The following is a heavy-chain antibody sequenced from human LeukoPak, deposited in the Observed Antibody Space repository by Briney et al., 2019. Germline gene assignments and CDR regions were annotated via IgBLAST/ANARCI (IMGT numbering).Heavy chain of an antibody. CDR2: INPSGGST. CDR1: GYTFTSYY. D-gene: IGHD3-22*01. Sequence: ASVTVSCKASGYTFTSYYMHWVRQAPGQGLEWMGLINPSGGSTNYAQKFQGRVTMTRDTSTSTVYMELSSLRSEDTAVYYCARDDHYYDSSGYYAYYYYYGMDVWGQGTTVTVSS. CDR3: ARDDHYYDSSGYYAYYYYYGMDV. J-gene: IGHJ6*02. V-gene: IGHV1-46*01.